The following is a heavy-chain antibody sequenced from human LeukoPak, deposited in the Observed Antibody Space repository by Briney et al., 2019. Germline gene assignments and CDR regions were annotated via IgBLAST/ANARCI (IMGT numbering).Heavy chain of an antibody. Sequence: PGRSLRLSCAASGFTFSDYAMHWVRQAPGKGLEWVAVIWYDGSNKYYADSVKGRFTISRDNSKNTLYLQMNSLRAEDTAVYYCARGHYGMDVWGQGTTVTVSS. J-gene: IGHJ6*02. CDR2: IWYDGSNK. V-gene: IGHV3-33*08. CDR3: ARGHYGMDV. CDR1: GFTFSDYA.